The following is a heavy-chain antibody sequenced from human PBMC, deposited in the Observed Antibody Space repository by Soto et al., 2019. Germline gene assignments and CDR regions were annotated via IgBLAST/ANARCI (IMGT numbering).Heavy chain of an antibody. J-gene: IGHJ3*02. CDR3: ARDGDTYYYDSSGPHDAFDI. CDR2: IYYRGST. CDR1: GGSISSYY. V-gene: IGHV4-59*01. Sequence: QVQLQESGPGLVKPSETLSLTCTVSGGSISSYYWSWIRQPPGKGLEWIGYIYYRGSTNYNPSLESLVTISVDTSKNQFSLKLSSVTAADTAVYYCARDGDTYYYDSSGPHDAFDIWGQGTMVTVSS. D-gene: IGHD3-22*01.